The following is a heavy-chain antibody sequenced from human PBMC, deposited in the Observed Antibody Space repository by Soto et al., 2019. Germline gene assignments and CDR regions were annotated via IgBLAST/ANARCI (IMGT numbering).Heavy chain of an antibody. Sequence: QVQLQESGPGLVKPSETLSLTCTVSGVSISSYYWSWIRQPPGKGLEWIVSIYYSGSTNYNPSLKSRVTISVDTSKNQFSLKLSSVTAADTAVYYCARREVGSNYYYYYMDVWGKGTTVTVSS. V-gene: IGHV4-59*08. CDR2: IYYSGST. J-gene: IGHJ6*03. D-gene: IGHD1-26*01. CDR3: ARREVGSNYYYYYMDV. CDR1: GVSISSYY.